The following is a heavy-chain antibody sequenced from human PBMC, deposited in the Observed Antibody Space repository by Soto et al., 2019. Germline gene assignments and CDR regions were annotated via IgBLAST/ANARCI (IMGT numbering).Heavy chain of an antibody. Sequence: PSETLSLTCTVSGGSISSYYWSWIRQPPGKGLEWIGYIYYSGSTNYNPSLKSRVTISVDTSKNQFSLKLSSVTAADTAVYYCARMGFDSGYDFFDYWGQGTLVTVSS. CDR2: IYYSGST. CDR3: ARMGFDSGYDFFDY. CDR1: GGSISSYY. D-gene: IGHD5-12*01. V-gene: IGHV4-59*08. J-gene: IGHJ4*02.